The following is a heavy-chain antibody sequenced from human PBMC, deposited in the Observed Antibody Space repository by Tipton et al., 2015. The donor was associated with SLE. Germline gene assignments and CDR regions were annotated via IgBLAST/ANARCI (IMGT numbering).Heavy chain of an antibody. CDR3: ARGGGSFPGYYFDY. V-gene: IGHV4-4*08. D-gene: IGHD1-26*01. J-gene: IGHJ4*02. CDR1: GGSISSYY. Sequence: TLSLTCTVSGGSISSYYWSWIRQPPGKGLEWIGYIYTSGSTNYNPSLKSLVTISVDTSKNQFSLKLSSVTAADTAVYYCARGGGSFPGYYFDYWGQGTLVTVSS. CDR2: IYTSGST.